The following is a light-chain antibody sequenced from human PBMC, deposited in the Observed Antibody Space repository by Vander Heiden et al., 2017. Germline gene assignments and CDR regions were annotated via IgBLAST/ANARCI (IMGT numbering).Light chain of an antibody. V-gene: IGLV1-44*01. J-gene: IGLJ2*01. CDR2: TNG. Sequence: QSALTQPPSASGTPGQRVTISCSGSSSNIGSYGVHWYQHVPGTAPKLLIHTNGQRPSGVPDRFSVSKSGTSASLAISGLQSEDEADYYCAAWDGTLNGVVFGGGTKLTVL. CDR1: SSNIGSYG. CDR3: AAWDGTLNGVV.